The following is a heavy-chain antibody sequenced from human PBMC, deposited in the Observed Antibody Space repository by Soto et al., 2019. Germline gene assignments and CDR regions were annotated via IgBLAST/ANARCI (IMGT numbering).Heavy chain of an antibody. Sequence: GGSLRLSCAASGFTFSSYEMNWVRQAPGKGLEWVSYISSSGSTIYYADSVKGRFTISRDNAKNSLYLQMNSLRAEDTAVYYCERQKYYYGLDVWGQGTTVTVSS. CDR3: ERQKYYYGLDV. CDR2: ISSSGSTI. V-gene: IGHV3-48*03. CDR1: GFTFSSYE. J-gene: IGHJ6*02.